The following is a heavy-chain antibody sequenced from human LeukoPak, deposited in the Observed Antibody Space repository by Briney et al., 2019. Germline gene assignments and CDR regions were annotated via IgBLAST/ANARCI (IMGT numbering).Heavy chain of an antibody. J-gene: IGHJ6*03. CDR3: ARVGSSTYFYYYMDV. CDR1: GFTFSSYS. CDR2: INWNGGST. Sequence: GGSLRLSCAASGFTFSSYSMNWVRQAPGKGLEWVSGINWNGGSTGYADSVRGRFAISRDNAQNSLYLQMNSLRAEDTAMYFCARVGSSTYFYYYMDVWGKGTTVTVSS. D-gene: IGHD6-13*01. V-gene: IGHV3-20*04.